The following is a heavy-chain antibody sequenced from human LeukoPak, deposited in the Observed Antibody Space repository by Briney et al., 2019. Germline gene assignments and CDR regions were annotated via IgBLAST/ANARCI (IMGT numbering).Heavy chain of an antibody. CDR2: IYYGGST. CDR1: GDSISGSSYY. D-gene: IGHD5-24*01. CDR3: ASADGYKIDY. Sequence: PETLSLSCTVSGDSISGSSYYWGWIRQPPGKGLEWIGNIYYGGSTYYNPSLKSRVSISVDTPNNQFSLKVSSVTAADTAVYYCASADGYKIDYLVQGSLVTVSS. J-gene: IGHJ4*02. V-gene: IGHV4-39*01.